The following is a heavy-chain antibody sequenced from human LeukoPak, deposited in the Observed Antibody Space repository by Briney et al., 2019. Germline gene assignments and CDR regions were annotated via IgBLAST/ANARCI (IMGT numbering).Heavy chain of an antibody. V-gene: IGHV1-18*01. CDR3: ARGVSNWGVPRGFDY. D-gene: IGHD7-27*01. CDR2: ISAYNGNT. J-gene: IGHJ4*02. Sequence: ASVKVSCKASGYTFTSYGISWVRQAPGQGLEWRGWISAYNGNTNYAQKLQGRVTMTTDTSTSTAYMELRSLRSDDTAVYYCARGVSNWGVPRGFDYWGQGTLVTVSS. CDR1: GYTFTSYG.